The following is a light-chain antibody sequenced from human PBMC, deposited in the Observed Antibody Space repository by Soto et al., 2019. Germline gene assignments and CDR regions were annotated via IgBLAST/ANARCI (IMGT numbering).Light chain of an antibody. Sequence: DIVMTQSPDSLAVSLGERATINCKSSQSVLFSSNNKNYLAWYQQKPGHPPKLLIYWASTRESGVPDRFSGSGSGTDFTLTISSLQAEDVAVYYCQQYFTSPFTFGSGTKVALK. CDR1: QSVLFSSNNKNY. J-gene: IGKJ3*01. V-gene: IGKV4-1*01. CDR2: WAS. CDR3: QQYFTSPFT.